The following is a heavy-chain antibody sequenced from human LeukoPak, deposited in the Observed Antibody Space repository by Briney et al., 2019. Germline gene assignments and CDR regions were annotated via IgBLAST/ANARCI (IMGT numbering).Heavy chain of an antibody. Sequence: SETLSLTCTVSGGSISSGGYYWSWIRQHPGKGLEWIGYIYYSGSTYYNPSLKSRVTISVDTSKNQFSLKLSSVTAADTAVYYCARSATVTTGKYFDYWGQGTLVTVSS. V-gene: IGHV4-31*03. CDR3: ARSATVTTGKYFDY. CDR1: GGSISSGGYY. D-gene: IGHD4-11*01. CDR2: IYYSGST. J-gene: IGHJ4*02.